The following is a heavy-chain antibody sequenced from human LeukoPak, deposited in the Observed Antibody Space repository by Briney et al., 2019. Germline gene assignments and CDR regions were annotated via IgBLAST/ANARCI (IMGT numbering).Heavy chain of an antibody. Sequence: SVKVSCKASGGTFSSYAISWVRQAPGQGLEWMGRIIPIFGIANYAQKLQGRVTITADKSTSTAYMELSSLRSEDTAVYYCVTAMVRGEYYYYGMDVWGQGTTVTVSS. CDR1: GGTFSSYA. V-gene: IGHV1-69*04. CDR2: IIPIFGIA. J-gene: IGHJ6*02. D-gene: IGHD5-18*01. CDR3: VTAMVRGEYYYYGMDV.